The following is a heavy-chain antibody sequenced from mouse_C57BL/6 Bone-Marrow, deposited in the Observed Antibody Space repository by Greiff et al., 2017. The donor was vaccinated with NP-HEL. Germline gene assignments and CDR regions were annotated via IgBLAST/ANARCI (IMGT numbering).Heavy chain of an antibody. D-gene: IGHD1-1*02. CDR2: IYPRSGNT. V-gene: IGHV1-81*01. CDR1: GYTFTSYG. J-gene: IGHJ3*01. CDR3: ARTYGAY. Sequence: QVHVKQSGAELARPGASVKLSCKASGYTFTSYGISWVKQRTGQGLEWIGEIYPRSGNTYYNEKFKGKATLTADKSSSTAYMELRSLTSEDSAVYFCARTYGAYWGQGTLVTVSA.